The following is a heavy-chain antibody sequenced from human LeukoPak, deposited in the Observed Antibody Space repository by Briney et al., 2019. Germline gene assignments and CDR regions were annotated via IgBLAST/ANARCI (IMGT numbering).Heavy chain of an antibody. CDR1: GFTFSSYG. D-gene: IGHD3-10*01. V-gene: IGHV3-30*02. CDR3: AKDSSMVREPIDAFDI. Sequence: GGSLRLSCAASGFTFSSYGMHWVRQAPGKGLEWVAFIRYDGSNKYYADSVKGRFTISRENSKNTLYLHVNSLRPEDTAVYYCAKDSSMVREPIDAFDIWGQGTMVTVSS. CDR2: IRYDGSNK. J-gene: IGHJ3*02.